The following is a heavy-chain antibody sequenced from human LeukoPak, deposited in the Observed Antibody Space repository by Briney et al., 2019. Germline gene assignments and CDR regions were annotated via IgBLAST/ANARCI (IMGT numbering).Heavy chain of an antibody. CDR1: GFTFSSYA. V-gene: IGHV3-30-3*01. CDR3: ARERRGGYYYGMDV. CDR2: ISYDGSNK. D-gene: IGHD2-15*01. Sequence: GGSLRLSCAASGFTFSSYAMHWVRQAPGKGLEWVAVISYDGSNKYYADSMKGRFTISRDNSKNTLYLQMNSLRAEDTAVYYCARERRGGYYYGMDVWGKGTTVTISS. J-gene: IGHJ6*04.